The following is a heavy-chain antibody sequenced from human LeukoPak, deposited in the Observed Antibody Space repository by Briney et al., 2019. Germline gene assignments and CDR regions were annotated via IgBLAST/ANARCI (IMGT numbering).Heavy chain of an antibody. Sequence: GGSLRLSCAASGFTFSNYAMSWVRQAPGKGLEWVSSITGSGGSTYYADSVKGRFTISRDNSKNTLYLQMNSLRADDTAVYYCARSHIVLGTAPQGAYDIRGQGTLVTVSS. J-gene: IGHJ3*02. D-gene: IGHD2-21*02. CDR2: ITGSGGST. V-gene: IGHV3-23*01. CDR3: ARSHIVLGTAPQGAYDI. CDR1: GFTFSNYA.